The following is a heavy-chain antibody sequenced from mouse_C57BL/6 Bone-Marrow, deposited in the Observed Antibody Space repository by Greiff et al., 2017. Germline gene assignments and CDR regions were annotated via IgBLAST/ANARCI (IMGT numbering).Heavy chain of an antibody. J-gene: IGHJ4*01. CDR3: ARRGTGQGYAMDY. CDR2: INPSNGGT. D-gene: IGHD4-1*01. V-gene: IGHV1-53*01. CDR1: GYTFTSYW. Sequence: QVQLQQPGTELVKPGASVKLSCKASGYTFTSYWMHWVKPRPGQGLEWIGNINPSNGGTNYNEKFKSKATLTVDKSSSTAYMQLISLPSEDSAVYYCARRGTGQGYAMDYWGQGTSVTVSS.